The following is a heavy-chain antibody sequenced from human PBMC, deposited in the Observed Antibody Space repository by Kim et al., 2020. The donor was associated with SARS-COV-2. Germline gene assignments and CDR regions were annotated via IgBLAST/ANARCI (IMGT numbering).Heavy chain of an antibody. Sequence: ASVKVSCKVSGYTLTELSMHWVRQAPGKGLEWMGGFDPEDGETIYAQKFQGRVTMTEDTSTDTAYMELSSLRSEDTAVYYCATGERGSGSYSLFDYWGQGTLVTVSS. CDR1: GYTLTELS. V-gene: IGHV1-24*01. D-gene: IGHD3-10*01. J-gene: IGHJ4*02. CDR3: ATGERGSGSYSLFDY. CDR2: FDPEDGET.